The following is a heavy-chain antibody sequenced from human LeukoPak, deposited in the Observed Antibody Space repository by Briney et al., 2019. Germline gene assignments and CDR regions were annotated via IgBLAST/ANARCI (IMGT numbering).Heavy chain of an antibody. CDR2: ISSSGSTI. D-gene: IGHD3-10*01. V-gene: IGHV3-11*04. CDR1: GFTFSDYY. Sequence: PGGPLRLSCAASGFTFSDYYMSWIRQAPGKGLEWVSYISSSGSTIYYADSVKGRFTISRDNAKKSLYLQMNSLRAEDTAVYYCARDGDYYGSGSYYNEVYYFDYWGQGTLVTVSS. J-gene: IGHJ4*02. CDR3: ARDGDYYGSGSYYNEVYYFDY.